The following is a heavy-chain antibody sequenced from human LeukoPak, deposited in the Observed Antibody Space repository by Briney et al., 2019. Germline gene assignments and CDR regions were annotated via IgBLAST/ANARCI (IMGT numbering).Heavy chain of an antibody. CDR2: INPNSGGT. V-gene: IGHV1-2*02. CDR1: GYTFTGYY. J-gene: IGHJ4*02. D-gene: IGHD1-26*01. CDR3: ARDGSGSRGYFDY. Sequence: ASVKVSFKASGYTFTGYYMHWVRQAPGQGLEWMGWINPNSGGTNYAQKFQGRVTMTRDTSISTAYMELSRLRSDDTAVYYCARDGSGSRGYFDYWGQGTLVAVSS.